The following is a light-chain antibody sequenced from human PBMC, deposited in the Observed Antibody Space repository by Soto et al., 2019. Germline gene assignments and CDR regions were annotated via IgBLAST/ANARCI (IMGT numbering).Light chain of an antibody. V-gene: IGKV3-15*01. CDR3: QQYDSLPLT. CDR1: QSVSSN. CDR2: CAS. J-gene: IGKJ5*01. Sequence: EIVMTQSPATLSVSPGERDPLSWRARQSVSSNLAWYPKHPGQAPRLLIYCASTRATGIPARFSGSGSGTEFTLTISSLQSEDFATYYCQQYDSLPLTFGQGTRVEIK.